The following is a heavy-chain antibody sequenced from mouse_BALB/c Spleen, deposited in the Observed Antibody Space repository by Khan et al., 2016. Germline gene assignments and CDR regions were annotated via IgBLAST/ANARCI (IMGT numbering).Heavy chain of an antibody. V-gene: IGHV5-4*02. Sequence: EVELVESGGGLVRPGGSLRLSCAASGFSFSDYYMYWVRQTPEKRLEWVATISDGGSYTYYSDSVKGRLTISIDNAKNNMYMQMSSLRSEAPAISSCASPHGHSGYFRFCGAVTTVTVSS. J-gene: IGHJ1*01. D-gene: IGHD2-1*01. CDR2: ISDGGSYT. CDR3: ASPHGHSGYFRF. CDR1: GFSFSDYY.